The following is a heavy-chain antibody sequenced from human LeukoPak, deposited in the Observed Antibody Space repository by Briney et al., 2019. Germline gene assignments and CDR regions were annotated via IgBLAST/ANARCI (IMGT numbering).Heavy chain of an antibody. CDR1: GGSFSGYY. CDR3: ARVKGRLSWFDP. CDR2: INHSGST. J-gene: IGHJ5*02. Sequence: SETLSLTCAVYGGSFSGYYWSWIRQPPGKGLEWIGEINHSGSTNYNPSLKSRVTISVDTSKNQFSLKLSSVTAADTAVYYCARVKGRLSWFDPWGQGTLFTVSS. V-gene: IGHV4-34*01.